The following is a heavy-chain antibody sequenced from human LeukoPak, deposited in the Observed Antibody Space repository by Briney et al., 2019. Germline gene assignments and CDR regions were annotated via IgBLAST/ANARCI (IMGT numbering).Heavy chain of an antibody. J-gene: IGHJ4*02. CDR2: IKQDGSDK. CDR3: ARGTYITGWYPDYFDY. Sequence: GRSLRLSCAASGFTFSTYWMSWVRQAPGKGLEWVGNIKQDGSDKYYVDSVKGRFTISRDNANNLLFLQMNSLRVEDTSVYYCARGTYITGWYPDYFDYWGQGTLVTVSS. CDR1: GFTFSTYW. V-gene: IGHV3-7*01. D-gene: IGHD6-19*01.